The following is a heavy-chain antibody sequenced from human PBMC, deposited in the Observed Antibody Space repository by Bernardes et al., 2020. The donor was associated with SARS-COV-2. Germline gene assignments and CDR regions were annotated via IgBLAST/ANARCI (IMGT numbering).Heavy chain of an antibody. CDR1: GITVSTNY. Sequence: GGSLRLSCAASGITVSTNYMSWVRQAPGKGLEWVSLIYAGGSTFYADSVKDRFIISRDNSKNMLYLQMNSLRVEDTAVYYCARDPYGDAYYYYYGLDVWGQGTTVTVSS. CDR2: IYAGGST. V-gene: IGHV3-66*01. D-gene: IGHD4-17*01. J-gene: IGHJ6*02. CDR3: ARDPYGDAYYYYYGLDV.